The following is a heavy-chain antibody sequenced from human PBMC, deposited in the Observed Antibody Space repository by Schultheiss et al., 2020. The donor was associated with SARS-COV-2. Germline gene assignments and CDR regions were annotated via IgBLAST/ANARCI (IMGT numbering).Heavy chain of an antibody. Sequence: SETLSLTCTVSGGSISSGDYYWSWIRQPPGKGLEWIGYIYYSGSTYYNPSLKSRVTISVDTSKNQFSLKLSSVTAADTAVYYCARVPGYYDSSGYYSPYFDYWGQGTLVTVSS. CDR1: GGSISSGDYY. CDR3: ARVPGYYDSSGYYSPYFDY. D-gene: IGHD3-22*01. J-gene: IGHJ4*02. V-gene: IGHV4-30-4*01. CDR2: IYYSGST.